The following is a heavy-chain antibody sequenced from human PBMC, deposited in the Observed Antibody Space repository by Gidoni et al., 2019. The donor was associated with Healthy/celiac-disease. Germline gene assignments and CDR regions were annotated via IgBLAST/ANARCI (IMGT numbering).Heavy chain of an antibody. J-gene: IGHJ3*02. CDR2: IYYSGST. Sequence: QLQLQESGPGLVKPSETLSLTCTVSGGSISSSSYYWGWIRQPPGKGLEWIGSIYYSGSTYYNPCLKSRATISVDTSKTQFSLKLSSVTAADTAVYYCARRIPVAGTHDAFDIWGQGTMVTVSS. V-gene: IGHV4-39*01. D-gene: IGHD6-19*01. CDR1: GGSISSSSYY. CDR3: ARRIPVAGTHDAFDI.